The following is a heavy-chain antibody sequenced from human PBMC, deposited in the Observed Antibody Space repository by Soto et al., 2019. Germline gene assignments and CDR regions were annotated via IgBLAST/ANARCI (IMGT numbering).Heavy chain of an antibody. CDR2: IYYSGIS. D-gene: IGHD5-18*01. V-gene: IGHV4-31*03. CDR1: GGSTSSGGFY. CDR3: ARNGYTYGMDV. J-gene: IGHJ6*02. Sequence: RSLTCTVSGGSTSSGGFYWSWIRQHPGKGLEWIGYIYYSGISYYNPSLKSRVSISLDTSRNQFSMTLNSVTAADTAVYYCARNGYTYGMDVWGQGATVTV.